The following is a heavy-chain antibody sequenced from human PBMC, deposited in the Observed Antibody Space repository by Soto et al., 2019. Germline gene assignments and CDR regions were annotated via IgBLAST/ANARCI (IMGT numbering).Heavy chain of an antibody. CDR2: VNSDGSTT. CDR3: ARYGSGTYWHYYGMDV. Sequence: EVQLVESGGGLVQPGGSLRLSCAASEFTFRNYWMHWVRQAPGKGLAWVSHVNSDGSTTSYADSVKGRFTISRDNAKNTLFLQMNSLRAEDTAVYYCARYGSGTYWHYYGMDVWGQGTTVTVSS. V-gene: IGHV3-74*01. J-gene: IGHJ6*02. CDR1: EFTFRNYW. D-gene: IGHD3-10*01.